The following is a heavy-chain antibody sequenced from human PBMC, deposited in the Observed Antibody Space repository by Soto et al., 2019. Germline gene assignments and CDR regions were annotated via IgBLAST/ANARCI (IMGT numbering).Heavy chain of an antibody. CDR2: ISGSGGST. Sequence: GGSLRLSCAASGFTFSSYAMSWVRQAPGKGLEWVSAISGSGGSTYYADSVKGRFTISRDNSKNTLYLQMNSLRAEATAVYYCAKVPLGGITMVRGVFYYFDYWGQGTLVTVSS. J-gene: IGHJ4*02. D-gene: IGHD3-10*01. CDR3: AKVPLGGITMVRGVFYYFDY. CDR1: GFTFSSYA. V-gene: IGHV3-23*01.